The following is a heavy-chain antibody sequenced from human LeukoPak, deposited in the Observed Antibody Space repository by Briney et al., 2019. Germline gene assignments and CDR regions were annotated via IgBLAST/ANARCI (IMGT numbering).Heavy chain of an antibody. CDR2: IYHSGST. J-gene: IGHJ3*02. V-gene: IGHV4-38-2*02. CDR1: GYSISSGYY. CDR3: ARDRVLIVVVVAASTGGYAFDI. D-gene: IGHD2-15*01. Sequence: SETLSLTCTVSGYSISSGYYWGWIRQPPGKGLEWIGSIYHSGSTYYNPSLKSRVTISVDTSKNQFSLKLSSVTAADTAVYYCARDRVLIVVVVAASTGGYAFDIWGQGTMVTVSS.